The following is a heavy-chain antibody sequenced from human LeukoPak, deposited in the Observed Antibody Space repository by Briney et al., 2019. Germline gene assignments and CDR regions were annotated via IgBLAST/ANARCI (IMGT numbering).Heavy chain of an antibody. D-gene: IGHD4-11*01. CDR2: ISSSGSTI. J-gene: IGHJ4*02. V-gene: IGHV3-48*03. Sequence: GGSLRLSCAASGFTFSSYEMNWVRQAPGKGLEWVSYISSSGSTIYYADSVKGRFTISRDNAKSSLYLQMNSLRAEDTAVYYCARDHYSNHYFDYWGQGTLVTVSS. CDR1: GFTFSSYE. CDR3: ARDHYSNHYFDY.